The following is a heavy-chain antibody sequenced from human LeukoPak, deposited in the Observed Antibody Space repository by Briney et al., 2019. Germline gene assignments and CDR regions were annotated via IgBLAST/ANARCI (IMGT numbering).Heavy chain of an antibody. V-gene: IGHV3-30*04. J-gene: IGHJ6*03. CDR2: VSYDGITQ. D-gene: IGHD5-12*01. CDR3: ARRPLGGYFIRYYYYMDV. Sequence: GGSLRLSCAASGFAFNNYPMHWVRQAPGKGLEWVAVVSYDGITQDYAESVKGRFTISRDNSKNTLYLQMNSLRAEDTAVYYCARRPLGGYFIRYYYYMDVWGKGTTVTISS. CDR1: GFAFNNYP.